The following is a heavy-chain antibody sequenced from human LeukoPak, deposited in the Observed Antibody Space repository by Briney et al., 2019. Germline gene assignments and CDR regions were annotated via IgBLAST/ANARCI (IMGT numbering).Heavy chain of an antibody. D-gene: IGHD3-9*01. CDR2: IAGGSSNI. Sequence: GGSLRLSCAASGFTFSSYTMNWVRQAPGKGLEWVSSIAGGSSNIYYADSVKGRFTISRDNAKNSLYLQMNSLRAEDTAVYYCARDHFGISTGYYFIDNWGQGTLVTVSS. CDR1: GFTFSSYT. J-gene: IGHJ4*02. CDR3: ARDHFGISTGYYFIDN. V-gene: IGHV3-21*01.